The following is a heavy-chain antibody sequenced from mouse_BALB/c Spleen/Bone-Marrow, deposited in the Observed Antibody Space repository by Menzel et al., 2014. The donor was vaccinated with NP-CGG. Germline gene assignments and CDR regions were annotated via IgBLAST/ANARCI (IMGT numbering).Heavy chain of an antibody. Sequence: VQLVESGPGLVSPSQSLSITCTVSGFSLTGYGVNWVRQPQGKGLEWLGMIWGDGSTDYNSALKSRLSISKDNSKSQVFLKMNSLQTDDTARYYCARDRGYDSYYAMDYWGQGTSVTVSS. CDR1: GFSLTGYG. CDR2: IWGDGST. V-gene: IGHV2-6-7*01. CDR3: ARDRGYDSYYAMDY. D-gene: IGHD2-2*01. J-gene: IGHJ4*01.